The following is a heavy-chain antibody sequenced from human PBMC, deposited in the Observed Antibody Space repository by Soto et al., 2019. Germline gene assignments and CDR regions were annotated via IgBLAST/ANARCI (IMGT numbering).Heavy chain of an antibody. CDR1: GFTFSIYS. CDR3: VRGSGNLSY. V-gene: IGHV3-48*02. J-gene: IGHJ4*02. D-gene: IGHD3-3*01. Sequence: GDSLKISCAASGFTFSIYSLNWVRQAPGKGLEWVSHISTSSSTVCYADSVKGRFTISRDNAKNSLFLQMNSLRDDDTAVYYCVRGSGNLSYWGQGTLVTVSS. CDR2: ISTSSSTV.